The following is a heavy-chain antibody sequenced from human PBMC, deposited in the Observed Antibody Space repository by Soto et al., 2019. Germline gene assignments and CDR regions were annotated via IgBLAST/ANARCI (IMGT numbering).Heavy chain of an antibody. CDR2: ISYDGSNK. CDR1: GFTFRSYA. V-gene: IGHV3-30-3*01. CDR3: ARDKFGGYSSSFIQY. J-gene: IGHJ4*02. Sequence: ESGGGVVQPGRSLRLSCAASGFTFRSYAMHWVRQAPGKGLEWVAVISYDGSNKYYADSVKGRFTISRDNSKNTLYLQMNSLRAEDTAVYYCARDKFGGYSSSFIQYWGQGTLVTVSS. D-gene: IGHD6-13*01.